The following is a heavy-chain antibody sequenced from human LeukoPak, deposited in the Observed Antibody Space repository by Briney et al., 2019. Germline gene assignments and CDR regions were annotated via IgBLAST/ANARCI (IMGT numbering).Heavy chain of an antibody. D-gene: IGHD1-26*01. Sequence: GASVKVSCKASGYTFASYGISWVRQAPGQGLEWMGWISAYNGNTNYAQKLQGRVTMTTDTSTSTAYMELRSMRSDDTAVYYCARSIVGATYSVYWGQGTLVTVSS. CDR2: ISAYNGNT. CDR3: ARSIVGATYSVY. V-gene: IGHV1-18*01. CDR1: GYTFASYG. J-gene: IGHJ4*02.